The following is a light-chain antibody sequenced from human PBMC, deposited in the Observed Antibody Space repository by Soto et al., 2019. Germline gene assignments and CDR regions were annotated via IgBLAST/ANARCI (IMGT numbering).Light chain of an antibody. J-gene: IGLJ2*01. V-gene: IGLV2-14*01. CDR3: SSYTSSSTLGV. CDR2: DVS. Sequence: QSALTQPASVSGSPGQSITISCTGTSSDVGGYNYVSWYQQHPGKAPKLMIYDVSNRPSGVSNRFSGSKSGNTASLTISGIQAEDEADYYCSSYTSSSTLGVFGRGTKLTVL. CDR1: SSDVGGYNY.